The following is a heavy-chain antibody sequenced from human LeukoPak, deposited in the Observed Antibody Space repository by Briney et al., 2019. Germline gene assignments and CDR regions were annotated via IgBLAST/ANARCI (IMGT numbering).Heavy chain of an antibody. Sequence: VASVKVSCKASGYTFTSSGISWGRQAPGQGLEWMGWINTYNGNTNYAQKLQGRVTMTTDTPTSTAYMELRSLRSDDTAVYYCARDEQWLVPISRPFYGMDVWGQGTTVTVSS. V-gene: IGHV1-18*01. CDR1: GYTFTSSG. J-gene: IGHJ6*02. D-gene: IGHD6-19*01. CDR3: ARDEQWLVPISRPFYGMDV. CDR2: INTYNGNT.